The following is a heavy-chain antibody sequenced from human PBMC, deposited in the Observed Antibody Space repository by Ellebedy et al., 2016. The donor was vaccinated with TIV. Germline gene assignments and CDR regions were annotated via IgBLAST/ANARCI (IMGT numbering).Heavy chain of an antibody. D-gene: IGHD4-23*01. CDR2: IYYSGST. V-gene: IGHV4-59*12. J-gene: IGHJ6*02. Sequence: SETLSLTXTVSGGSISSYYWSWIRQPPGKGLEWIGYIYYSGSTNYNPSLKSRVTISVDTSKNQFSLKLSSVTAADTAVYYCARGLVQGYGGNSDYYYGMDVWGQGTTVTVSS. CDR1: GGSISSYY. CDR3: ARGLVQGYGGNSDYYYGMDV.